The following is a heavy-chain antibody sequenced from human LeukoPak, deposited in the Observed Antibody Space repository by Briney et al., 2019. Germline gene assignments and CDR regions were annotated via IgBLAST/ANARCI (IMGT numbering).Heavy chain of an antibody. Sequence: GGSLRLSCAASGFTVSSNYMSWVRQAPGKGLEWVSVFYSGGSTYYADSVKGRFTISRDNSKNTLYLQMNSLRAADTAVYYCARDSAYYGMDVWGQGTTVTVSS. D-gene: IGHD3-10*01. CDR2: FYSGGST. J-gene: IGHJ6*02. V-gene: IGHV3-66*01. CDR3: ARDSAYYGMDV. CDR1: GFTVSSNY.